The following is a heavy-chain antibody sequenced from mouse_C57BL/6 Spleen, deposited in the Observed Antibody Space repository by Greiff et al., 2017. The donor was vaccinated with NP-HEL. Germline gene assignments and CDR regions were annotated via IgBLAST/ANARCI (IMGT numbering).Heavy chain of an antibody. CDR2: IDPSDSYT. V-gene: IGHV1-50*01. Sequence: QVQLQQPGAELVKPGASVKLSCKASGYTFTSYWMQWVKQRPGQGLEWIGEIDPSDSYTNYNQKFKGKATLTVDTSSSTAYMQLSSLTSEDSAVYYCARRRYVYDVLYYFDYWGQGTTLTVSS. D-gene: IGHD2-2*01. CDR3: ARRRYVYDVLYYFDY. J-gene: IGHJ2*01. CDR1: GYTFTSYW.